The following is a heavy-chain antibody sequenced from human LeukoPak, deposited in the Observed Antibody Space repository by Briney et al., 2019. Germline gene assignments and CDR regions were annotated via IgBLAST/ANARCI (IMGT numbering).Heavy chain of an antibody. CDR3: AKDSSVPYGITD. D-gene: IGHD4-17*01. CDR2: ISSSSSYI. CDR1: GFTFSSYS. J-gene: IGHJ4*02. Sequence: KPGGSLRLSCAASGFTFSSYSMNWVRQAPGKGLEWVSSISSSSSYIYYADSVKGRFTISRDNAKNTLSLQMNSLRAEDTALYYCAKDSSVPYGITDWGQGTLVTVSS. V-gene: IGHV3-21*04.